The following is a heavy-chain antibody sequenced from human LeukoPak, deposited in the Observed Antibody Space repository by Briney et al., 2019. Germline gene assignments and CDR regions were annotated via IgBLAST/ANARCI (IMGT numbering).Heavy chain of an antibody. CDR1: GFTFSSYW. V-gene: IGHV3-7*01. CDR3: AIIPRAAAGPSARSPFHY. J-gene: IGHJ4*02. Sequence: PGGSLRLSCEVSGFTFSSYWMNWVRQAPGKGLEWVANTKQDGSDKYYVDSVKGRFTISRDNAKNSLYLQKNSLRAEDTAVYYCAIIPRAAAGPSARSPFHYWGQGTLVTVSS. CDR2: TKQDGSDK. D-gene: IGHD6-13*01.